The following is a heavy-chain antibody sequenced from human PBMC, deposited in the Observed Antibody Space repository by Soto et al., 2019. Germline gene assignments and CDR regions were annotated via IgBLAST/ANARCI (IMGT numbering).Heavy chain of an antibody. D-gene: IGHD3-9*01. CDR3: ARQPPAYYDILTGYFSQKQKNWFDP. J-gene: IGHJ5*02. CDR2: INPSSGSP. V-gene: IGHV1-46*01. CDR1: VYTFTIYY. Sequence: ASVKVSCTSSVYTFTIYYIHWVRQAPGQGLEWVGIINPSSGSPTYAQKFQGRVTMTRDTSTSTVYMELSSLRSEDSAVYYCARQPPAYYDILTGYFSQKQKNWFDPWGQGTLVTVSS.